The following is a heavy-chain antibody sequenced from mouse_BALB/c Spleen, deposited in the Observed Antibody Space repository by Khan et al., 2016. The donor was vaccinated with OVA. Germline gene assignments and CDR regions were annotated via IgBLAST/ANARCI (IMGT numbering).Heavy chain of an antibody. CDR3: ARNYDYDEGLAY. Sequence: QMQLEESGPGLVAPSQSLSITCTVSGFSLTDYAVSWIRQPPGKGLEWLGVIWVGGSKYYNSALKSRLNISKDNSKSQAFFKMNSLQVNDTAIYYCARNYDYDEGLAYWGQGTLVTVSA. CDR2: IWVGGSK. CDR1: GFSLTDYA. J-gene: IGHJ3*01. D-gene: IGHD2-4*01. V-gene: IGHV2-6-5*01.